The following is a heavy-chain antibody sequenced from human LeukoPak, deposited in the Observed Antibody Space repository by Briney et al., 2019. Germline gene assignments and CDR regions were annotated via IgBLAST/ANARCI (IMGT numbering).Heavy chain of an antibody. CDR3: AALLKGVVATGAP. V-gene: IGHV4-59*05. J-gene: IGHJ5*02. CDR2: IYYSGSI. Sequence: GSLRLSCAASGFTFSSYEMNWIRQPPGKGLEWIGSIYYSGSIYYNPSLKSRLTISVDTSKNQFSLKLRSVTAAETAVYYCAALLKGVVATGAPWGQGTLVTVSS. D-gene: IGHD2-15*01. CDR1: GFTFSSYE.